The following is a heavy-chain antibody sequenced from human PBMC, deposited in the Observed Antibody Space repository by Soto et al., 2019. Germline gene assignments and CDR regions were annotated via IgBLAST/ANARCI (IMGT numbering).Heavy chain of an antibody. CDR1: GFTVSNYW. CDR3: SRDVVVGAKALNY. V-gene: IGHV3-7*01. J-gene: IGHJ4*02. D-gene: IGHD2-15*01. CDR2: IKEDGSEK. Sequence: PGGSLRLSYAASGFTVSNYWRTWVRQAPGKGLEWVANIKEDGSEKHYVDSVKGRFTISRDNAKNSLYLQMNSLRVEDTAVYFCSRDVVVGAKALNYWGLGALVTVSS.